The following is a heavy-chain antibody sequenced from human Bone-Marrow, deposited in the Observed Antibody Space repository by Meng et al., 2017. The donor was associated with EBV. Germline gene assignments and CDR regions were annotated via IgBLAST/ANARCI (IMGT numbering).Heavy chain of an antibody. D-gene: IGHD1-7*01. CDR1: GFIFSNSN. V-gene: IGHV3-21*02. Sequence: VPLVEAGGGRVKPGGARRLYSASIGFIFSNSNLNWVRQAPGKGLEGVSSISSANSYIYYADSVKGRFTISRDNANNSLSLQMNSLRAEDTAVYYCARLSGTGWFDPWGQGTLVTVSS. CDR2: ISSANSYI. J-gene: IGHJ5*02. CDR3: ARLSGTGWFDP.